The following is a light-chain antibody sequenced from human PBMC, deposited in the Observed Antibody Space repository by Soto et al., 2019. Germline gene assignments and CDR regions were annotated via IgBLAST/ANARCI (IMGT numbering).Light chain of an antibody. CDR2: AAS. Sequence: AIQMTQSPSSLSASVGDRVTITCRASQGIRDELGWYQQKAGKAPNLLISAASGLQSGLPSRCSGRGSGPDFTLTISSMQPEDFATYYCLHDYDSPRTFGQGTKVDI. CDR3: LHDYDSPRT. CDR1: QGIRDE. J-gene: IGKJ1*01. V-gene: IGKV1-6*01.